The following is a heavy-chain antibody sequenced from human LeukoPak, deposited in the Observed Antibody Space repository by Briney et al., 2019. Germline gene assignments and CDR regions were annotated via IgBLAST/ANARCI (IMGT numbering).Heavy chain of an antibody. D-gene: IGHD6-19*01. CDR2: ISSSSNNI. CDR1: GCTLSYYI. V-gene: IGHV3-21*04. CDR3: ATARGYSSEYK. Sequence: PGGSLRLSCAASGCTLSYYIMNWVRPAPGKGLEWVSFISSSSNNIYYAHSVKGRFTISRDNSKNTLYLRMNSLRAEDTAVYYCATARGYSSEYKWGQGTLVTVSS. J-gene: IGHJ4*02.